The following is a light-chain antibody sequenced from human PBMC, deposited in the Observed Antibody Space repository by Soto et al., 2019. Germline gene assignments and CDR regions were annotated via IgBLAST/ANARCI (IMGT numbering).Light chain of an antibody. CDR1: QSVSSN. V-gene: IGKV3-15*01. CDR3: QQRSNWLT. CDR2: GAS. Sequence: EIVMTQSPGTLSVSPGERATLSCRASQSVSSNLAWYQQKPGQAPRLFIYGASTRATGIPAKFSGSGFGTEFTLTISSLEPEDFAVYYCQQRSNWLTFGGGTKVEIK. J-gene: IGKJ4*01.